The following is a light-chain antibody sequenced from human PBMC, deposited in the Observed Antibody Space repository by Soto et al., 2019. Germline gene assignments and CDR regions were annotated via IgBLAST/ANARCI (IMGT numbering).Light chain of an antibody. J-gene: IGKJ2*01. Sequence: EIVMTQSPATLSVSPGERATLSCRASQSVSSNLAWYQQKPGQAPRLLVYGASTTATGIPARFSGSGSGTEFTLTISRLEPEDFAVYYCQQYSSSPYTFGQGTKLEIK. V-gene: IGKV3-15*01. CDR2: GAS. CDR3: QQYSSSPYT. CDR1: QSVSSN.